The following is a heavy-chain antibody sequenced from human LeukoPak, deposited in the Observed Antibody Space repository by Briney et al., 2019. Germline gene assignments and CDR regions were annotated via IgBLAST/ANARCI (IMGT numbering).Heavy chain of an antibody. CDR1: GYSFTSYW. D-gene: IGHD3-10*01. CDR3: ARQYGSGSYYNPAGFDY. J-gene: IGHJ4*02. V-gene: IGHV5-51*01. Sequence: GESLKISCKGSGYSFTSYWIGWVRQMPGKGLEWMGIIYPGDSDTRNSPSSQGQVTISADKSISTAYLQWSSLKASDAAMYYCARQYGSGSYYNPAGFDYWGQGTLVTVSS. CDR2: IYPGDSDT.